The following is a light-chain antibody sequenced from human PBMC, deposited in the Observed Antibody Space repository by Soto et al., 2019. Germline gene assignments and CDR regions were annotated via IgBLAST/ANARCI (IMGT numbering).Light chain of an antibody. Sequence: EIVLTQSPGTLSLSPGERATLSCRASQSVSSSYLAWYQQKPGQAPRLLIYGASSRATGIPDRFSGSGSGTDVTLTIRRLEPEDFAGYYCQQYGSSPGTFGQGTKVEI. CDR2: GAS. J-gene: IGKJ1*01. CDR1: QSVSSSY. CDR3: QQYGSSPGT. V-gene: IGKV3-20*01.